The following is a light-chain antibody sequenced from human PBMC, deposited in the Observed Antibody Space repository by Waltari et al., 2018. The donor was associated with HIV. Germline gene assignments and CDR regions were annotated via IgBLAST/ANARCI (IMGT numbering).Light chain of an antibody. V-gene: IGLV3-19*01. CDR3: NSLDNSGVLVV. J-gene: IGLJ2*01. Sequence: SSEVTQDPAVSVALGQTVRITCQGDSLRSYSASWYQKKPGQAPILVIYGKNNRPSGIPDRFAGASSGNTASLTITAAQAEDEADYYCNSLDNSGVLVVFGGGTKLTVL. CDR2: GKN. CDR1: SLRSYS.